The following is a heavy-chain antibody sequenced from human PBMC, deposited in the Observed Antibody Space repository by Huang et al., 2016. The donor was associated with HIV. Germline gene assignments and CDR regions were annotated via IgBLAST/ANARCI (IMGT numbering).Heavy chain of an antibody. Sequence: GAGLLKPAETVSLTCAVYGASFDGYYWTWIRQPPGQGLEWIGEINDRSSAHYNPSLSSRLTMSVDTSKNHFSLRLTSVTAADTGLYFCAKRGRGKSGYAYIGYFDAWGQGTLVTVSS. CDR2: INDRSSA. CDR1: GASFDGYY. J-gene: IGHJ5*02. CDR3: AKRGRGKSGYAYIGYFDA. V-gene: IGHV4-34*01. D-gene: IGHD5-12*01.